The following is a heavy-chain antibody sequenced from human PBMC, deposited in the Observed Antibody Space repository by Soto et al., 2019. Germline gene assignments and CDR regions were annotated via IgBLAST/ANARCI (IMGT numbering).Heavy chain of an antibody. D-gene: IGHD3-10*01. CDR2: VFYSGST. J-gene: IGHJ4*02. CDR1: GASINTHY. CDR3: ARSFMVPVEYFDY. Sequence: SQTLSLTCTVSGASINTHYWSWIRQSPGKGLEWIGQVFYSGSTNYNPSLKSRVTISIDTSTKQFSLKLTSVTAEETAVYYCARSFMVPVEYFDYWGQGTLVT. V-gene: IGHV4-59*11.